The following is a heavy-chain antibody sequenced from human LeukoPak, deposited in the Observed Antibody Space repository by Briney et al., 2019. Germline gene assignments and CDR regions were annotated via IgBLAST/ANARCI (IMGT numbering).Heavy chain of an antibody. D-gene: IGHD2-8*01. J-gene: IGHJ4*02. CDR2: IIPIFGTA. V-gene: IGHV1-69*06. CDR3: ARAATDIVLMVYAMDY. CDR1: GVTFSSYA. Sequence: ASVKVSCKASGVTFSSYAISWVRQAPGQGLEWMGGIIPIFGTANYAQKFQGRVTITADKSTSTAYMELSSLRSEDTAVYYCARAATDIVLMVYAMDYWGQGTLVTVSS.